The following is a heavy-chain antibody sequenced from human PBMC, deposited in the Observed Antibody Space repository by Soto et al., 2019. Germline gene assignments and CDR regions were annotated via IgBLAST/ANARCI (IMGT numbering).Heavy chain of an antibody. CDR2: IYWDDDL. CDR3: AHTWPPRVVDY. J-gene: IGHJ4*02. V-gene: IGHV2-5*02. CDR1: GASLSTSGLG. Sequence: QIILKESCPTLVKPTQTLTLTSTFSGASLSTSGLGVGCIRHPPGKALEWLALIYWDDDLRYSPSLQSRLTITKVTSKKQVVLTMTDMDPVDTATYYCAHTWPPRVVDYWGQGMLVNVSS.